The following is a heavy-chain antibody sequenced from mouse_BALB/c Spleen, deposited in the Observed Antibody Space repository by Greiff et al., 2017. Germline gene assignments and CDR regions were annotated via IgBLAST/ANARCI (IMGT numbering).Heavy chain of an antibody. V-gene: IGHV5-17*02. J-gene: IGHJ2*01. Sequence: EVKLVESGGGLVQPGGSRKLSCAASGFTFSSFGMHWVRQAPEKGLEWVAYISSGSSTIYYADTVKGRFTIYRDNPKNTLFLQMTSLRYEDTAMYYCARTGDFDYWGQGTTLTVSS. CDR1: GFTFSSFG. CDR2: ISSGSSTI. CDR3: ARTGDFDY. D-gene: IGHD3-1*01.